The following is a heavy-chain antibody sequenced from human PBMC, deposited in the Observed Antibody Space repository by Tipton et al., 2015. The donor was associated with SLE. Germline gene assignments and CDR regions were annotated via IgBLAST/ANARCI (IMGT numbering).Heavy chain of an antibody. D-gene: IGHD3-22*01. CDR1: GFTFSSYG. CDR2: IWYDGSNK. V-gene: IGHV3-33*01. J-gene: IGHJ4*02. Sequence: SLRLSCAASGFTFSSYGMHWVRQAPGKGLEWVAVIWYDGSNKYYADSVKGRFTISRDNSKNTLFLQIDSLGLEDTAVYYCARNGAGYYSAGYFDYWGPGTLVSVS. CDR3: ARNGAGYYSAGYFDY.